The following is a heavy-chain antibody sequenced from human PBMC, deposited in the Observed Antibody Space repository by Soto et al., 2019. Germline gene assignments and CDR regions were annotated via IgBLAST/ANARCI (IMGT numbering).Heavy chain of an antibody. Sequence: PGGSLRLSCAGSGLTFNSFGMSWVRQAPGKGLEWVSGISGEGTDTYYVGSVKGRFTISRDNSKNTLYLQMNSLRVEDTAVYYCAKVPSTGSSEGFDYWGQGTLVTVSS. CDR2: ISGEGTDT. CDR3: AKVPSTGSSEGFDY. V-gene: IGHV3-23*03. CDR1: GLTFNSFG. D-gene: IGHD1-26*01. J-gene: IGHJ4*02.